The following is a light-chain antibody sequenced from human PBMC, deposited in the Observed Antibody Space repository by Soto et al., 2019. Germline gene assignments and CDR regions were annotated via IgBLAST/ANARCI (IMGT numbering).Light chain of an antibody. CDR2: WAS. Sequence: DIVMTQSPDSLAVSLGERATINCKSSQSVLYSSNNKNYLAWYQQKPGQPPKLLIYWASTRESGVPDRFSGRGSGTDSTLTISSLQAEDVAVYYCQQYDSTPPTFGQGTKVEIK. J-gene: IGKJ1*01. V-gene: IGKV4-1*01. CDR1: QSVLYSSNNKNY. CDR3: QQYDSTPPT.